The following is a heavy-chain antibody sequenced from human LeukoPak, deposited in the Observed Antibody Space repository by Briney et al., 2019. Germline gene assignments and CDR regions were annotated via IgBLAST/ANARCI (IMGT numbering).Heavy chain of an antibody. D-gene: IGHD2-8*01. CDR3: AKGLTNGVPE. V-gene: IGHV3-30*18. Sequence: GGSLRLSCAASGFTFSSYGMHWVRQAPGKGLEWVAVISYDGSNKYYADPLKGRFTISRDNSKNTLYLQMNSLRAEDTAVYYCAKGLTNGVPEWGQGTLVTVSS. CDR1: GFTFSSYG. CDR2: ISYDGSNK. J-gene: IGHJ4*02.